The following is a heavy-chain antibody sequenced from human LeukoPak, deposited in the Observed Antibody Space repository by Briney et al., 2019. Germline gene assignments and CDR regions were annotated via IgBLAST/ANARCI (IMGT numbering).Heavy chain of an antibody. Sequence: GRSLRLSCAASGFTFDDYAMHWVRQAPGKGLEWVSGISWNSGSIGYADSVKGRFTISRDNAKNSLYLQMNSLRAEDMALYYCAKDMGPYYYDSSGTSGGFDYWGQGTLVTVSS. D-gene: IGHD3-22*01. V-gene: IGHV3-9*03. J-gene: IGHJ4*02. CDR3: AKDMGPYYYDSSGTSGGFDY. CDR1: GFTFDDYA. CDR2: ISWNSGSI.